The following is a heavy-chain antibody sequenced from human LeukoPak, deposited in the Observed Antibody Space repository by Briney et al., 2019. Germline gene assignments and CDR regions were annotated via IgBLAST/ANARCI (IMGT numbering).Heavy chain of an antibody. D-gene: IGHD3-22*01. V-gene: IGHV3-48*04. J-gene: IGHJ4*02. CDR1: GFTFSSYS. Sequence: GGSLRLSCAASGFTFSSYSMNWVRQAPGKGLEWVSFISISSDIIYYADSVKGRFTISRDNAKNSLYLQMNSLRAEDTAAYYCVRTDGYYDTSGSFGYWGRGAVVTVSS. CDR3: VRTDGYYDTSGSFGY. CDR2: ISISSDII.